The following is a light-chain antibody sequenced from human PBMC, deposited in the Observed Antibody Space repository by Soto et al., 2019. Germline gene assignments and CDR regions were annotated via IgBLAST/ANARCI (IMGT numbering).Light chain of an antibody. J-gene: IGKJ1*01. CDR3: QNYNSYSDA. CDR2: KAS. CDR1: QTISSW. Sequence: DIQMTQSPSTLSGSVGDRVTITCRASQTISSWLAWYQQKPGKAPKLLIYKASTLKSGVPSRFSGSGSGTEFTLTISSLQPDDFETYYCQNYNSYSDAFGHGTKVDIK. V-gene: IGKV1-5*03.